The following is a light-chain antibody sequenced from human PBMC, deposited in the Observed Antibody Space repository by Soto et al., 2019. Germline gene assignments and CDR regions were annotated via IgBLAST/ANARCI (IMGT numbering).Light chain of an antibody. CDR1: QSVTYN. V-gene: IGKV3-15*01. CDR3: HQDNDWPLT. Sequence: VMTQSPATLSVSPGERATLSCRASQSVTYNLAWYQQKPGQAPRLLIYGASTRATGIPARFSGSGSETEFTLTISSQQAEDFAVYYCHQDNDWPLTFGGGTKVDIK. J-gene: IGKJ4*01. CDR2: GAS.